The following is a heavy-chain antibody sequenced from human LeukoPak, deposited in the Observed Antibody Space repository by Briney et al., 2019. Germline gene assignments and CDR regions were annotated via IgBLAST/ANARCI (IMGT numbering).Heavy chain of an antibody. CDR3: ARNSWELPDY. CDR1: GYTFTGYY. J-gene: IGHJ4*02. D-gene: IGHD1-26*01. Sequence: ASVKVSCKASGYTFTGYYMHWVRQAPGQELEWMGRINPNSGGTNYAQKFQGRVTMTRDTSISTAYMELCRLRSDDTAVYYCARNSWELPDYWGQGTLVTVSS. V-gene: IGHV1-2*06. CDR2: INPNSGGT.